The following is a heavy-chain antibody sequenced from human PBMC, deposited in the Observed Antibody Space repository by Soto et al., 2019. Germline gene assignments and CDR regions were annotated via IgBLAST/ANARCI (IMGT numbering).Heavy chain of an antibody. CDR2: ISYDGSNK. Sequence: QVQLVESGGGVVQPGRSLRLSCADSGFTFSSYGMHWVRQAPGKGLEWVAVISYDGSNKYYADSVKGRFTISRDNSKNSLYLQMNSLSAEDTALYYCAKESYDGDFTYYYYGMDVWGQGTTVTVSS. V-gene: IGHV3-30*18. D-gene: IGHD4-17*01. CDR1: GFTFSSYG. CDR3: AKESYDGDFTYYYYGMDV. J-gene: IGHJ6*02.